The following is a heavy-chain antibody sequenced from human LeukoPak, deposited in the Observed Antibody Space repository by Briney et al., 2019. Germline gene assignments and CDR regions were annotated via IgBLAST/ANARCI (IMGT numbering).Heavy chain of an antibody. V-gene: IGHV5-10-1*01. D-gene: IGHD2-2*01. CDR3: ARRCSSSSCPFEY. CDR2: IDPGDSYT. Sequence: HGESLKISCKGSGYSFTSYWISWVRQMPGKGLEWMGRIDPGDSYTNYSPSFQGHVTIPADKSISTAYLQWSSLKASDTAMYYCARRCSSSSCPFEYWGQGTLVTVSS. J-gene: IGHJ4*02. CDR1: GYSFTSYW.